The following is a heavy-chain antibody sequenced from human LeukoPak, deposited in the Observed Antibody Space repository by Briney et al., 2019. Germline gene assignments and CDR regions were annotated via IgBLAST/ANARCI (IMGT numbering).Heavy chain of an antibody. Sequence: SETLSLTCTVSGGSIRSSYYYWGWIRQPPGKGLEWIGSIYDSGSTYYNPSLKSRVTISVDTSKNQFSLKLSSVTAADTAVYYCARSYSSSKTFDYWGQGTLVTVSP. CDR1: GGSIRSSYYY. V-gene: IGHV4-39*07. D-gene: IGHD6-6*01. J-gene: IGHJ4*02. CDR2: IYDSGST. CDR3: ARSYSSSKTFDY.